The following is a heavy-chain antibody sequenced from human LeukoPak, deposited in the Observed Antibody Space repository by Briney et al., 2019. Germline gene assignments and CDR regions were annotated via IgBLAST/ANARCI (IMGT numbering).Heavy chain of an antibody. J-gene: IGHJ6*02. V-gene: IGHV3-53*05. Sequence: PGGSLRLSCAASGFTVSSNYMSWVRQAPGKGLEWVSVIYSGGSTYYADSVKGRFTISRDNSKNTLYLQMNSLRAEDTALYYCAKDIRVYYYYGMDVWGQGTTVTVSS. CDR2: IYSGGST. CDR3: AKDIRVYYYYGMDV. CDR1: GFTVSSNY. D-gene: IGHD1-14*01.